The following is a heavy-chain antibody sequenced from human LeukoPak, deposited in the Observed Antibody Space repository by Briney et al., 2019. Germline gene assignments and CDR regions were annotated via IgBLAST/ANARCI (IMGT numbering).Heavy chain of an antibody. CDR1: VGSLSGYY. Sequence: SETLSLTCAVYVGSLSGYYWRWIRQPRRKGPEWIGEINHSGSTNYNPSLKSRVTISVDTSQNQFSLKLSSVTAADTAVYYCARGRSSSWYVFPQGRDYWGQGTLVTVSS. J-gene: IGHJ4*02. D-gene: IGHD6-13*01. V-gene: IGHV4-34*01. CDR2: INHSGST. CDR3: ARGRSSSWYVFPQGRDY.